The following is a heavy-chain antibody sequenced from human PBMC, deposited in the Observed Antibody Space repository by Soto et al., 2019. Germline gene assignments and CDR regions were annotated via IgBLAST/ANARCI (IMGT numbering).Heavy chain of an antibody. CDR3: ANDLKSVSGCSWDY. CDR1: GFTFSTYA. V-gene: IGHV3-23*01. CDR2: ISGSGGST. J-gene: IGHJ4*02. D-gene: IGHD3-10*02. Sequence: EVQLLESGGGLVQPGGSLRLSCAASGFTFSTYAMSWVRQAPGKGLEWVSAISGSGGSTYYADSVKGRFTISRDNSKNPRELQMNSVGAEDTAVYYCANDLKSVSGCSWDYWGQGTLVTVSS.